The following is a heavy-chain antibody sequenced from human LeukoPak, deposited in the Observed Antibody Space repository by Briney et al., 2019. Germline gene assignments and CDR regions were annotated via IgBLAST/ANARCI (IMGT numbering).Heavy chain of an antibody. J-gene: IGHJ4*02. V-gene: IGHV4-31*03. D-gene: IGHD3-3*02. CDR1: GGSISSGGYY. CDR3: ARASKYDFDY. CDR2: IYYSGST. Sequence: SETLSFTCTVSGGSISSGGYYWGWIRQHPGKGLEWIGYIYYSGSTYYNPSLKSRVTISVDTSKNQFSLKLSSVTAADTAVYYCARASKYDFDYWGQGTLVTVSS.